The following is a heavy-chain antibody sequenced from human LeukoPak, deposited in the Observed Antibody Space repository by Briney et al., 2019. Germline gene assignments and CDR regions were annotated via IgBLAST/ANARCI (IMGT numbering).Heavy chain of an antibody. CDR2: IYYSGST. Sequence: SETLSLTCTVSGGSISSSSYYWSWIRQPPGKGLEWIGYIYYSGSTNYNPSLKSRVTISVDTSKNQFSLKLSSVTAADTAVYYCAREPPSNYGDYVGRGFDPWGQGTLVTVSS. J-gene: IGHJ5*02. V-gene: IGHV4-61*01. CDR1: GGSISSSSYY. D-gene: IGHD4-17*01. CDR3: AREPPSNYGDYVGRGFDP.